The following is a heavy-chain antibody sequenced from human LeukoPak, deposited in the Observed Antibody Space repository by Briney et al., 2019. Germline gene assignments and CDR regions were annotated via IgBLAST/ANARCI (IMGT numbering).Heavy chain of an antibody. V-gene: IGHV1-2*02. CDR2: INPNSGGT. D-gene: IGHD3-9*01. CDR1: GYTFTGYY. J-gene: IGHJ3*02. Sequence: GASVKVSCKASGYTFTGYYMHWVRQAPGQGLEWMGWINPNSGGTNYAQKFQGRVTMTRDTSISTAYMELSRLRSDDTAVYYCARVNYDFLTGYYIPHGFDIWGQGTMVTVSS. CDR3: ARVNYDFLTGYYIPHGFDI.